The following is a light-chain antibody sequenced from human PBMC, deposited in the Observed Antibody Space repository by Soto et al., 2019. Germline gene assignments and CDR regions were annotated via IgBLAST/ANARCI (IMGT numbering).Light chain of an antibody. CDR2: DTS. J-gene: IGKJ1*01. CDR1: QSVSSSY. V-gene: IGKV3-20*01. CDR3: QQSAGSPWT. Sequence: EIVLTQSPGTLSLSPGERATLSCRASQSVSSSYLVWYQQKPGQAPRLLIYDTSSRATGIPDRFSGSGSGTDFTLTISRLEPEDFAVYYCQQSAGSPWTFGQGTKVEIK.